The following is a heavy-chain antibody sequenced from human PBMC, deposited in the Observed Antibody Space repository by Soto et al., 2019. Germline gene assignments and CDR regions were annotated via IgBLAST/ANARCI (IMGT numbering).Heavy chain of an antibody. Sequence: GGSLRLSCAASGFTFISYGMHWVRQAPGKGLEWVAVISYDGSNKYYADSVKGRFTISRDNSKNTLYLQMNSLRAEDTAVYYCAKISTNYDFWSGYSSSLDFDYWGQGTLVTVSS. CDR1: GFTFISYG. V-gene: IGHV3-30*18. CDR2: ISYDGSNK. D-gene: IGHD3-3*01. J-gene: IGHJ4*02. CDR3: AKISTNYDFWSGYSSSLDFDY.